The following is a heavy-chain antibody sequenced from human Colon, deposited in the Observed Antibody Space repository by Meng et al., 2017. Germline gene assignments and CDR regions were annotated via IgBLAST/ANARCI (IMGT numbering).Heavy chain of an antibody. J-gene: IGHJ1*01. Sequence: VQCVQCGRECKEPGAPGRFSCKASGYTFTDQWIHWCQQAPGQGPGWMGRMNTNNGDRNLAQIFQGRVTMSRDTSISTAYLKLTRLRPDDTAVYYCVRDFRVTDLWGQGTLVTVSS. CDR1: GYTFTDQW. CDR3: VRDFRVTDL. V-gene: IGHV1-2*06. D-gene: IGHD2-8*01. CDR2: MNTNNGDR.